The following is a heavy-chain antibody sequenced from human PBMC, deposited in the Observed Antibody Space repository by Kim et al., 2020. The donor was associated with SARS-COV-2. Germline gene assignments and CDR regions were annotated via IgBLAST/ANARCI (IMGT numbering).Heavy chain of an antibody. CDR2: INGGDSNT. Sequence: ASVKVSCKASGNTFTSYKIHWVRQAPGQRLEWMGRINGGDSNTIYSQNFQGRVTITRDTFATTAYMELSSLRSEDTAVYYCTSTSTVGTWGQGTLVTVS. D-gene: IGHD6-13*01. J-gene: IGHJ4*02. CDR1: GNTFTSYK. V-gene: IGHV1-3*01. CDR3: TSTSTVGT.